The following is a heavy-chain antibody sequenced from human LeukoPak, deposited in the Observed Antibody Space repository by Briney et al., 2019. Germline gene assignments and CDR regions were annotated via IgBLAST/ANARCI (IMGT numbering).Heavy chain of an antibody. CDR2: IWFDGSNK. CDR3: ARLAPELRNAFDI. D-gene: IGHD1-14*01. J-gene: IGHJ3*02. V-gene: IGHV3-33*01. CDR1: GFTFSSYD. Sequence: GGSLRLSCVVSGFTFSSYDMHWVRQSPGKGLEWVAVIWFDGSNKYYADSVNGRFTISRDNSKNTQYLQMNSLRAEDTAVYYCARLAPELRNAFDIWGQGTMVTVSP.